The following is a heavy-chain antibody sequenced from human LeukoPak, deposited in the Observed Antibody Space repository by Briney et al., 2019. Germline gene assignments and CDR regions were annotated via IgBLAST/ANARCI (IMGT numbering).Heavy chain of an antibody. J-gene: IGHJ6*03. Sequence: PGGSLRLSCAASGFTFSSYAMSWVRQAPGKGLEWVSAISGSGGSTYYADSVKGRFTISRDNSKNTLYLQMNSLRAEDTAVYYCAKAGPLTIFGVACMDVWGKGTTVTVSS. D-gene: IGHD3-3*01. CDR3: AKAGPLTIFGVACMDV. V-gene: IGHV3-23*01. CDR1: GFTFSSYA. CDR2: ISGSGGST.